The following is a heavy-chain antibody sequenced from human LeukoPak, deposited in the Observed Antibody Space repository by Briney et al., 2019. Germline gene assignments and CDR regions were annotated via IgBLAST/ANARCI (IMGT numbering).Heavy chain of an antibody. CDR1: GGSISSSSYY. J-gene: IGHJ4*02. D-gene: IGHD5-12*01. CDR3: ARHRWRRGYSGYDPFDY. Sequence: PSETLSLTCTVSGGSISSSSYYWGWIRQPPGKGLEWIGSIYYSGSTYYNPSLKSRVTISVDTSKNQFSLKLSSVTAADTAVYYCARHRWRRGYSGYDPFDYWGQGTLVTVSS. V-gene: IGHV4-39*01. CDR2: IYYSGST.